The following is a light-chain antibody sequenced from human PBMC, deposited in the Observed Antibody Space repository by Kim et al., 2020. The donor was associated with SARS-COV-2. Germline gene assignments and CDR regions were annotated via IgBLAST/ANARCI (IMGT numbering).Light chain of an antibody. V-gene: IGKV1-27*01. CDR2: AAS. J-gene: IGKJ1*01. Sequence: ASVGDRVTITCRASQGISNYLAWYQQKPGKVPKLLIYAASTLQSGVPSRFSGSGSGTDFTLTISSLQPEDVANYYCQKYNSAPGTFGQGTKVDIK. CDR1: QGISNY. CDR3: QKYNSAPGT.